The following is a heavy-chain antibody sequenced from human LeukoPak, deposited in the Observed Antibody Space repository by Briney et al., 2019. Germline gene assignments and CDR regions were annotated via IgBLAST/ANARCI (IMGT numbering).Heavy chain of an antibody. CDR2: IIPIFGTA. J-gene: IGHJ6*03. D-gene: IGHD3-10*01. V-gene: IGHV1-69*06. CDR3: ARDSLLWFGESLYYYYMDV. Sequence: ASVKVSCKASGGTFSSYAISWVRQAPGQGLEWMGGIIPIFGTANYAQKFQGRVTITADKSTSTAYMELSSLRSEDTAVYYCARDSLLWFGESLYYYYMDVWGKGTTVTVSS. CDR1: GGTFSSYA.